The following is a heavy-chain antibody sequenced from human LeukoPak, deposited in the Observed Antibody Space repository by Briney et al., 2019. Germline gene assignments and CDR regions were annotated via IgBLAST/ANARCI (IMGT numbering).Heavy chain of an antibody. CDR3: ATGPYYYDSSGYYDGLDY. D-gene: IGHD3-22*01. Sequence: GESLKISCKGSGYSFTSYWIGCVRQMPGKGLEWMGIIYPGDSDTRYSPSFQGQVTTSADKSISTAYLQWSSLKASDTAMYYCATGPYYYDSSGYYDGLDYWGQGTLVTVSS. CDR2: IYPGDSDT. CDR1: GYSFTSYW. V-gene: IGHV5-51*01. J-gene: IGHJ4*02.